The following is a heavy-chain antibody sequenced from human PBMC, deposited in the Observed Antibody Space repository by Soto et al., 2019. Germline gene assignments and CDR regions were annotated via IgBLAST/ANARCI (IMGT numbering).Heavy chain of an antibody. CDR1: GFTVSSNY. CDR3: ARGLVGATTALDY. Sequence: EVQLVESGGGLIQPGGSLRLSCAASGFTVSSNYMSWVRQAPGKGLEWVSVIYSGGSTYYADSVKGRFTISRDNSKNTLYRQMNSLGAGDMAVYYCARGLVGATTALDYWGQGTLVTVSS. V-gene: IGHV3-53*01. CDR2: IYSGGST. D-gene: IGHD1-26*01. J-gene: IGHJ4*02.